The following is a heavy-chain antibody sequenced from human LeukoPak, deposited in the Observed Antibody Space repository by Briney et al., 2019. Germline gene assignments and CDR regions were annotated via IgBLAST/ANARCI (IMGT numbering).Heavy chain of an antibody. J-gene: IGHJ4*02. CDR2: INTDGIIT. Sequence: SGGSLRLSCAASGLTFSDYWMAWVRQGPGKGLVWVSHINTDGIITTYADSVKGRFTISRDNAKNTLYLQMSSLRAEDTAVYYCARARPGYFDYWGQGSLVTASS. D-gene: IGHD1-14*01. V-gene: IGHV3-74*01. CDR1: GLTFSDYW. CDR3: ARARPGYFDY.